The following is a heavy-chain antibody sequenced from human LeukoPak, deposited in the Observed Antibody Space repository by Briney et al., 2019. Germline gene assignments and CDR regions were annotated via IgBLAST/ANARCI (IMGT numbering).Heavy chain of an antibody. CDR3: ARARRDCRSTSCRRYHFYYYMDV. V-gene: IGHV4-4*07. D-gene: IGHD2-2*01. CDR2: IYTSGST. Sequence: PSETLSLTCTVSGVSFGTYYWSWIRQPAGKGLEWIGRIYTSGSTNYNPSLKSRVTMSVDTSKNQFSLKLSSVTAADTAVYYCARARRDCRSTSCRRYHFYYYMDVWGKGTTVTVSS. CDR1: GVSFGTYY. J-gene: IGHJ6*03.